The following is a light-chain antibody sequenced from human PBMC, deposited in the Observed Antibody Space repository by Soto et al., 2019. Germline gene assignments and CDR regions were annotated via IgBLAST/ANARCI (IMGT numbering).Light chain of an antibody. V-gene: IGKV2-28*01. CDR3: LQTLQHPLT. J-gene: IGKJ4*01. CDR2: WAS. CDR1: QSLLHINGYNY. Sequence: DIVVPQSPLSLPVTPGEPASISCRSSQSLLHINGYNYLDWYLQKPGQSPQLLIYWASTRASGVPYRFRGSGSGTDCTLKISRVEAEDFGVYYCLQTLQHPLTFGGGTKV.